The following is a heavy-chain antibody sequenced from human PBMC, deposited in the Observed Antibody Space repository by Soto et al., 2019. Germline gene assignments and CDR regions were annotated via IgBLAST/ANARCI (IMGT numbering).Heavy chain of an antibody. CDR2: ISYDGSNK. D-gene: IGHD1-26*01. J-gene: IGHJ6*02. Sequence: PGGSLRLSCAASGFTFSSYAMHWVRQAPGKGLGWVAVISYDGSNKYYADSVKGRFTISRDNSKNTLYLQMNSLRAEDTAVYYCARDGGAKTSYYYGMDVWGQGTTVTAP. CDR3: ARDGGAKTSYYYGMDV. V-gene: IGHV3-30-3*01. CDR1: GFTFSSYA.